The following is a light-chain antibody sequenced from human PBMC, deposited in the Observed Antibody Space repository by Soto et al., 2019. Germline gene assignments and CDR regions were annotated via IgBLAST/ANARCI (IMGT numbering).Light chain of an antibody. V-gene: IGLV2-23*01. CDR1: SSDVGTYYF. CDR3: WSYAGNNIFV. Sequence: QSALTQPASVSGSLGQSITISCTGSSSDVGTYYFVSWYQQHPGKVPKLMIYEGTKRPSGVSDRFSGSKSGNTASMTISGLQAEDEANYYCWSYAGNNIFVFGTVTKLTVL. J-gene: IGLJ1*01. CDR2: EGT.